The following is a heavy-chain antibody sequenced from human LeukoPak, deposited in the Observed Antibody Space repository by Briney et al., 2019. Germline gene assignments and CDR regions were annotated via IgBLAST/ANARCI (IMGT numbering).Heavy chain of an antibody. V-gene: IGHV3-7*01. CDR1: GFTFSSYW. CDR3: ARIYCSTTDCYYDY. J-gene: IGHJ4*02. D-gene: IGHD2-2*01. CDR2: IKQDGSEK. Sequence: GGSLRLSCAASGFTFSSYWMSWVRQAPGKGLERVANIKQDGSEKYYVDSVKGRCTISRDNAKNSLYLQMNSLRAEDTAVYYCARIYCSTTDCYYDYWGQGTLVTDSS.